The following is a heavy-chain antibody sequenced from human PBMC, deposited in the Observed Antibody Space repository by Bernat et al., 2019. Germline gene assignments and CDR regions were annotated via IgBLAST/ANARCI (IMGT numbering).Heavy chain of an antibody. CDR3: ARGRNIVVVPAATPYYYYGMDV. Sequence: QVQLVQSGAEVKKPGSSVKVSCKASGGTFSSYTISWVRQAPGQGLEWMGRIIPIFGTANYAQKFQGRVTITADESTSTAYMELSSLRSEDTAVYYCARGRNIVVVPAATPYYYYGMDVWGQGTTVTVSS. V-gene: IGHV1-69*08. J-gene: IGHJ6*02. CDR2: IIPIFGTA. CDR1: GGTFSSYT. D-gene: IGHD2-2*01.